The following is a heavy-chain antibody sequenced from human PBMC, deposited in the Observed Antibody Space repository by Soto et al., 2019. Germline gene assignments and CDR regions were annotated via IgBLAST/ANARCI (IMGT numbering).Heavy chain of an antibody. CDR3: ATVPVGPCSGGSCYRWYYFDY. V-gene: IGHV1-24*01. CDR2: FDPEDGET. D-gene: IGHD2-15*01. Sequence: ASVKVSCKVSGYTLTELSMHWVRQAPGKGLEWMGGFDPEDGETIYAQKFQGRVTMTEDTSTDTAYMELSSLRSEDTAVYYCATVPVGPCSGGSCYRWYYFDYWGQGTLVTVSS. CDR1: GYTLTELS. J-gene: IGHJ4*02.